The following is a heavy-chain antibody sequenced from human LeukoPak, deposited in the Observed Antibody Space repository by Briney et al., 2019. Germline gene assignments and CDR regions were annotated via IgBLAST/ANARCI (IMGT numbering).Heavy chain of an antibody. Sequence: GASVKVSCKAPGYTFTGYYMHWVRQAPGQGLEWMGWINPNSGGTNYAQKFQGRVTMTRDTSISTAYMELSRLRSDDTAVYYCASLLTFDSSGYHSWGQGTLVTVSS. CDR3: ASLLTFDSSGYHS. V-gene: IGHV1-2*02. CDR2: INPNSGGT. J-gene: IGHJ4*02. CDR1: GYTFTGYY. D-gene: IGHD3-22*01.